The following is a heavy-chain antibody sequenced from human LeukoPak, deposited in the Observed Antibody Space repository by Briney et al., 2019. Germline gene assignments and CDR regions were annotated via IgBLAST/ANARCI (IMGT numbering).Heavy chain of an antibody. CDR3: ARVGSLYDFWSGQYYRYYYYMDV. D-gene: IGHD3-3*01. J-gene: IGHJ6*03. CDR1: GFSFSSYG. V-gene: IGHV3-30*02. Sequence: GGSLRLSCAASGFSFSSYGMHWVRQAPGKGLEWVAFIRYDGSNKYYVDSVKGRFTSSRDNAKNTLYLQMNSLRAEDTAMYFCARVGSLYDFWSGQYYRYYYYMDVWGKGTTVTVSS. CDR2: IRYDGSNK.